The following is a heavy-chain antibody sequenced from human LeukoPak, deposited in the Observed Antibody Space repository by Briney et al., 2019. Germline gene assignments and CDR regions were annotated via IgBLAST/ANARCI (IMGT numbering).Heavy chain of an antibody. V-gene: IGHV4-4*02. D-gene: IGHD1-1*01. CDR2: IYHSGNI. CDR3: VRQLGYYFDY. CDR1: GGSISSSNW. Sequence: SGTLSLTCAVSGGSISSSNWWSWVRQPPGKGLEWIGEIYHSGNINYNPSLRSRVTMSVDKSKNQFSLKLSSVTAADTAVYYCVRQLGYYFDYWGQGTLVTVSS. J-gene: IGHJ4*02.